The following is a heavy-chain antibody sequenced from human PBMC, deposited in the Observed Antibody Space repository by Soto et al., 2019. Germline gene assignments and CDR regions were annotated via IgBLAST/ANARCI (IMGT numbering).Heavy chain of an antibody. Sequence: SETLSLTCAVSGGSISSSNWWNWVRQPPGKGLEWIGEIHHSGSTNYNPSLRSRVTISVDKSKNQFSLKLNSVTAADTAVYYCARVRQGCSSTSCYFNPWGQGTLVTVSS. J-gene: IGHJ5*02. CDR2: IHHSGST. CDR3: ARVRQGCSSTSCYFNP. D-gene: IGHD2-2*01. CDR1: GGSISSSNW. V-gene: IGHV4-4*02.